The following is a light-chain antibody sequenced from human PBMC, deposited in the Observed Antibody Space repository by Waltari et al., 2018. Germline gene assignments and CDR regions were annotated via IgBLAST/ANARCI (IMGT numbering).Light chain of an antibody. CDR3: QQYYSTPFS. V-gene: IGKV4-1*01. CDR2: WAS. Sequence: DIVMTQSPDSLAVSLGERATIHCRPSQSLLYRSNNKNYLAWYQHKPGQPPKLLIYWASTRESGVPDRFSGSGSGTDFTLTISSPQAEDVAVYYCQQYYSTPFSFGPGTKVEIK. J-gene: IGKJ3*01. CDR1: QSLLYRSNNKNY.